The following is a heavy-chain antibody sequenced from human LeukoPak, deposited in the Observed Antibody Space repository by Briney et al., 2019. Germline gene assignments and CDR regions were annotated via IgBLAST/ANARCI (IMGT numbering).Heavy chain of an antibody. D-gene: IGHD5-18*01. CDR3: ASGEYTYGFPPFDY. V-gene: IGHV4-4*07. CDR1: GGSISNYY. CDR2: IHSSGGT. Sequence: SETLSLTCTVSGGSISNYYWNWIRQSAGRGLELIGRIHSSGGTNYNPSLKSRVTISVDTSKNQFSLKLNSVTAADTAVFYCASGEYTYGFPPFDYWGQGTLVTVSS. J-gene: IGHJ4*02.